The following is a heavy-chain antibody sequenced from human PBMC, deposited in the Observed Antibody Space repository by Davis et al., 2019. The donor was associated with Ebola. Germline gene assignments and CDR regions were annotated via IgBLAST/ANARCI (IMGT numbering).Heavy chain of an antibody. V-gene: IGHV4-59*08. Sequence: MPSETLSLTCTVSGGSISNYYWSWIRQPPGKGLEWIGYVFYSGSANYNPSLKSRVTISVDTSKNQFSLKLSSVTAADTAVYYCARHVVGSSWSIRYYYGMDVWGQGTTVTVSS. CDR1: GGSISNYY. CDR2: VFYSGSA. J-gene: IGHJ6*02. D-gene: IGHD6-13*01. CDR3: ARHVVGSSWSIRYYYGMDV.